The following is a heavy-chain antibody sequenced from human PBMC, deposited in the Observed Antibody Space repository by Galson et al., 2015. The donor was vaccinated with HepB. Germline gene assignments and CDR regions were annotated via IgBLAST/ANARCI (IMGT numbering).Heavy chain of an antibody. CDR1: GYIFTSFN. V-gene: IGHV1-18*01. D-gene: IGHD3-3*01. Sequence: SVKVSCKASGYIFTSFNIGWVRQAPGQGLEWMGWISADNGDTNYAQKLQGRITLTTDTSTSTAYMELRSLRSDDTAVYYCARWESGYYNFWSGLGKVGWFDPWGQGTLVTVSS. J-gene: IGHJ5*02. CDR2: ISADNGDT. CDR3: ARWESGYYNFWSGLGKVGWFDP.